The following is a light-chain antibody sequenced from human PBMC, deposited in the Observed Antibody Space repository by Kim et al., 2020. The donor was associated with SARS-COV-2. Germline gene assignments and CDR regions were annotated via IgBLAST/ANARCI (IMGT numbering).Light chain of an antibody. CDR3: QVWDTSRVV. CDR2: NDS. CDR1: NIRSKS. V-gene: IGLV3-21*03. J-gene: IGLJ2*01. Sequence: SYELTQPPSVSVAPGKTARITCGGNNIRSKSVQWYQQKPGQATVVVVYNDSDRPSGIPERFSGSNSGNTATLTISRVDAGDEADYYCQVWDTSRVVFGGGTQLTVL.